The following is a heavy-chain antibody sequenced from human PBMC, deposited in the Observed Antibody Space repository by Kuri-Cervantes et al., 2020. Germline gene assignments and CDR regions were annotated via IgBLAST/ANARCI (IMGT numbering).Heavy chain of an antibody. J-gene: IGHJ5*02. CDR1: GASISSRDW. V-gene: IGHV4-4*02. CDR2: IFHSGRT. Sequence: GSLRLSCAVSGASISSRDWWSWVRQSPGKGLEWIGEIFHSGRTNYNPSLKSRVTISVDTSKNQFSLKLSSVTAADTAVYYCAVKVGADNNWFDPWGQGTLVTVSS. D-gene: IGHD1-26*01. CDR3: AVKVGADNNWFDP.